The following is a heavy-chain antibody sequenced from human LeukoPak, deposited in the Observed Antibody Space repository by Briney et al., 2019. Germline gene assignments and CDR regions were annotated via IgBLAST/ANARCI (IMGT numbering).Heavy chain of an antibody. D-gene: IGHD3-22*01. Sequence: GESLKIPCKGSGYSITSYWIGWVRQMPGKGLEWVGIIYPGDSDTRYSPSFQGQVTISVDKSISTAYLQWSSLKASDTAMYYCARIGSGYSLYYFDYWGQGTLVTVSS. CDR3: ARIGSGYSLYYFDY. V-gene: IGHV5-51*01. CDR2: IYPGDSDT. J-gene: IGHJ4*02. CDR1: GYSITSYW.